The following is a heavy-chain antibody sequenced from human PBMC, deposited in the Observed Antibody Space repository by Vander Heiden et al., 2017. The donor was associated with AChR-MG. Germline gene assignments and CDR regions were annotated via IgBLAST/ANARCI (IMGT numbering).Heavy chain of an antibody. CDR1: GFTFSSYA. D-gene: IGHD1-26*01. Sequence: QVQLVESGGGVVQPGRSLRLSCAASGFTFSSYAMPWVRQAPGKGLEWVAVISYDGSNKYYADSVKGRFTISRDNSKNTLYLQMNSLRAEDTAVYYCARDPYGRYSGTKNAYYYYYMDVWGKGTTVTVSS. CDR3: ARDPYGRYSGTKNAYYYYYMDV. J-gene: IGHJ6*03. CDR2: ISYDGSNK. V-gene: IGHV3-30-3*01.